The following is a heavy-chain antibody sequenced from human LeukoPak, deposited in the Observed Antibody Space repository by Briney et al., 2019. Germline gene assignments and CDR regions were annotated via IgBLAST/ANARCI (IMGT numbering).Heavy chain of an antibody. D-gene: IGHD3-22*01. Sequence: GGSLSLSCAASGFTFSTYAINWVRQAPGKGLEWVSGISGNGDNTYYADSVKGRFTISRDNSKNTLYVQVNSLGTEDTAAYYCAKGSYYDSSGSFYFDYWGQGTLVTVSS. CDR3: AKGSYYDSSGSFYFDY. J-gene: IGHJ4*02. V-gene: IGHV3-23*01. CDR1: GFTFSTYA. CDR2: ISGNGDNT.